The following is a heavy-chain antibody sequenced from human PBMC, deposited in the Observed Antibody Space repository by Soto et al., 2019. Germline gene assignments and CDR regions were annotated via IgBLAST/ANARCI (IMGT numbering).Heavy chain of an antibody. J-gene: IGHJ4*02. D-gene: IGHD6-19*01. Sequence: QPGGSLRLSCAASGFTFSSYSMNWVRQAPGKGLEWVSIINGGGASAYYADSVKGRFTISRNNSKNTLYLQMNSLRVEDTAIYYCAKEREAGWYYFDFWGQGILVTVSS. CDR1: GFTFSSYS. V-gene: IGHV3-23*01. CDR3: AKEREAGWYYFDF. CDR2: INGGGASA.